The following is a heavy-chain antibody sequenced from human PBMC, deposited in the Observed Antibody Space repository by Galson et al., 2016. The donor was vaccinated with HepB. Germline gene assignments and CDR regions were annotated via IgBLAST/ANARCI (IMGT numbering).Heavy chain of an antibody. CDR3: ARGLLKDGLDV. CDR2: TYYRSKWFN. Sequence: CAISGDSVSRNSVAWNWIRQSPSRGLEWLGGTYYRSKWFNDYAVSVKSRITINADTSKNQFSLQLNSVTPEDTAVYYCARGLLKDGLDVWGQGTTVTVSS. V-gene: IGHV6-1*01. CDR1: GDSVSRNSVA. J-gene: IGHJ6*02.